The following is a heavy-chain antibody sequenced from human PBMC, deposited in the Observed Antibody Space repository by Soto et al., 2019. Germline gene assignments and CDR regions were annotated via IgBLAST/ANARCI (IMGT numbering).Heavy chain of an antibody. CDR1: GGSISSYY. D-gene: IGHD4-4*01. CDR2: IYYSGST. CDR3: ARVIYSNSLWFDP. V-gene: IGHV4-59*01. J-gene: IGHJ5*02. Sequence: PSETLSLTCTVSGGSISSYYWSWIRQPPGKGLEWIGYIYYSGSTNYNPSLKSRVTISVDTSKNQFSLKLSSVTAADTAVYYCARVIYSNSLWFDPWGQGTLVTVSS.